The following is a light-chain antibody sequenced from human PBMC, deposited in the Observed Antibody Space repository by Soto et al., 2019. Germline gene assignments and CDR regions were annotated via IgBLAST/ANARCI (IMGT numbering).Light chain of an antibody. CDR3: QQYGSSGT. V-gene: IGKV3-20*01. CDR2: GAS. Sequence: EIVMTQSPATLSVSPGERATLSRRASQSVSSNLAWYQQKPGQAPRLLIYGASNRATGTPDRFSGSGSGTDFTLTISRLEPEDFAVYYCQQYGSSGTFGQGTKVDIK. J-gene: IGKJ1*01. CDR1: QSVSSN.